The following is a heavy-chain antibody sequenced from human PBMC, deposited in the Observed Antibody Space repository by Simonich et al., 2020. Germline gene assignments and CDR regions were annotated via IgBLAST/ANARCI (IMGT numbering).Heavy chain of an antibody. Sequence: EVQLVESGGGLVQPGGSLRLSCAASGFTFSSSWMHWVRQAPGKGLVVGSRINSDWSSTSSADSVKGRFTISRDNAKNTLYLQMNSLRAEDTAVYYCARNRLDYWGQGTLVTVSS. V-gene: IGHV3-74*01. CDR3: ARNRLDY. CDR1: GFTFSSSW. CDR2: INSDWSST. J-gene: IGHJ4*02.